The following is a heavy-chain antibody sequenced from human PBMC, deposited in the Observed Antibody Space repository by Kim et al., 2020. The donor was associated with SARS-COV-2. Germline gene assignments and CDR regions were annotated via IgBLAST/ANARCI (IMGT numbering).Heavy chain of an antibody. CDR1: GGSISSSSYY. V-gene: IGHV4-39*01. D-gene: IGHD3-22*01. CDR2: IYYSGST. Sequence: SETLSLTCTVSGGSISSSSYYWGWIRQPPGKGLEWIGSIYYSGSTYDNPSLKSRVTISVDTSKNQFSLKLSSVTAADTAVYYCARHNYDSSGYYYFFYYYYGIDVWGQGTTVTVSS. J-gene: IGHJ6*02. CDR3: ARHNYDSSGYYYFFYYYYGIDV.